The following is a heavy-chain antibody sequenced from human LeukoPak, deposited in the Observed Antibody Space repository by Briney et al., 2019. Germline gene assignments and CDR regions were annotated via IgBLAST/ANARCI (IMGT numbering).Heavy chain of an antibody. J-gene: IGHJ4*02. D-gene: IGHD3-9*01. CDR2: INTNTGNP. CDR1: GYTFTSYA. Sequence: ASVKVSCKASGYTFTSYAMNWVRQAPGQGLEWMGWINTNTGNPTYAQGFTGRFVFTLDTSVSTAYLQISSLKAEDTAVYYCAKSYYDFLTCYYSEEDYWGQGNLVTVS. CDR3: AKSYYDFLTCYYSEEDY. V-gene: IGHV7-4-1*02.